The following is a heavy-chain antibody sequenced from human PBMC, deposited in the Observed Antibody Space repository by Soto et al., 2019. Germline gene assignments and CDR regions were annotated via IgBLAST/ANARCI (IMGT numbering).Heavy chain of an antibody. CDR2: INHSGST. CDR1: GGSFSGYY. J-gene: IGHJ4*01. CDR3: ARDRIVGDKPPYSFDY. V-gene: IGHV4-34*01. Sequence: SETLSLTCAVYGGSFSGYYWSWIRQPPGKGLEWMGEINHSGSTNYNPSLKSRVTISVDTSKNQFSLKLSSVTAADTAVYYCARDRIVGDKPPYSFDYWGHGTLLT. D-gene: IGHD1-26*01.